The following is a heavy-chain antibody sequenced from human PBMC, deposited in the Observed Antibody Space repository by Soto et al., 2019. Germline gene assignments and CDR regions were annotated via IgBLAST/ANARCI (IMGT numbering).Heavy chain of an antibody. J-gene: IGHJ4*02. D-gene: IGHD3-10*01. CDR1: GFTVSSDY. CDR2: IYRGGNT. V-gene: IGHV3-66*01. Sequence: GGSLRLSCAASGFTVSSDYMSWVRQAPGKGLEWVSAIYRGGNTYYADSVKGRFTISRDNSKNTLYLQMNSLRAEDTAVYYCVKCDGSASSCYYFGSWGQGTLVPVSS. CDR3: VKCDGSASSCYYFGS.